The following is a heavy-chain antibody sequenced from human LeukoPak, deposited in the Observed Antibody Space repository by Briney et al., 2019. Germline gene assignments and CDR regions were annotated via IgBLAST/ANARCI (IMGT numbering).Heavy chain of an antibody. CDR1: GYTFTGYY. V-gene: IGHV1-2*02. Sequence: ASVKVSCKASGYTFTGYYMHWVRQAPGQGLEWMGWINPNSGGTNYAQKFQGRVTMTRDTSISTAYMELSRLRSDDTAVYYCARDRSSGWSLKSDAFDIWGQGTMVTVSS. J-gene: IGHJ3*02. CDR2: INPNSGGT. CDR3: ARDRSSGWSLKSDAFDI. D-gene: IGHD6-19*01.